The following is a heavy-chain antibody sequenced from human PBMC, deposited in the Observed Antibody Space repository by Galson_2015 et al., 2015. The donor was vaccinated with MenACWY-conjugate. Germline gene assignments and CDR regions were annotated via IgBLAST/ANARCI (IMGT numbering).Heavy chain of an antibody. Sequence: PTQTLTLTCTFSGFSLSTSGVGVGWIRQPPGKALEWLALIYWDDDKRYSPSLKSRLTITKDTSKNQVVLTMTNMDPVDTGTYYCAHADYAHSNFDYWGQGSLVTVSS. CDR3: AHADYAHSNFDY. J-gene: IGHJ4*02. CDR1: GFSLSTSGVG. V-gene: IGHV2-5*02. D-gene: IGHD4-11*01. CDR2: IYWDDDK.